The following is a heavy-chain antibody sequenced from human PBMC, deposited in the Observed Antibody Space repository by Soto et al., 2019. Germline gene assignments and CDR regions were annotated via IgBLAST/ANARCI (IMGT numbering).Heavy chain of an antibody. CDR1: GYTLTELS. CDR3: ATTNYDFWSGYSRAFYYYYGMDV. CDR2: FDPEDSET. Sequence: ASVKVSCKVSGYTLTELSMHWVRQAPGKGLEWKGGFDPEDSETIYAQKFQGRVTMNEDTSTDTAYMELSSLRSEDTAVYYCATTNYDFWSGYSRAFYYYYGMDVWGQGTTVTVS. D-gene: IGHD3-3*01. V-gene: IGHV1-24*01. J-gene: IGHJ6*02.